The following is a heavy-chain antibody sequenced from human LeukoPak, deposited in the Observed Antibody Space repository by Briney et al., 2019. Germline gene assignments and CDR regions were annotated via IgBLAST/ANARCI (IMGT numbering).Heavy chain of an antibody. Sequence: GGSLRLSCAASGFTFTTYNMNWVRQAPGKGLEWVAFIRYDGSNKYYADSVKGRFTISRDNSKNTLYLQMNSLRPEDTAVYYCAKDSKRWKTYYYEAGSYYFDYWGQGTRVTVSS. V-gene: IGHV3-30*02. J-gene: IGHJ4*02. D-gene: IGHD3-10*01. CDR3: AKDSKRWKTYYYEAGSYYFDY. CDR2: IRYDGSNK. CDR1: GFTFTTYN.